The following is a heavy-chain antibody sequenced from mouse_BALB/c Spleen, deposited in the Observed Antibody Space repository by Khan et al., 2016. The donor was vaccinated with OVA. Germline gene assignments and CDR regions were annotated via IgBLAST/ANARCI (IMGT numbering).Heavy chain of an antibody. CDR3: ARHGYVAWFAY. Sequence: VHVKQSGPELMRPGASVKISCKASGYSFTTYYIHWVKQSHGKSLEWIGYIDPFKGDTSYNQKFKGKATLNVDKSSSTAYMHLSSLTSVDSAVYYRARHGYVAWFAYWAQGTLVTVSA. V-gene: IGHV1S135*01. J-gene: IGHJ3*01. CDR1: GYSFTTYY. D-gene: IGHD2-2*01. CDR2: IDPFKGDT.